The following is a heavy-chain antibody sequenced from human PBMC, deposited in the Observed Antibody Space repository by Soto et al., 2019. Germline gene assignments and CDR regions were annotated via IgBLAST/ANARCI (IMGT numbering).Heavy chain of an antibody. CDR2: IDPSDSYT. Sequence: VESLKLSGKVSGCSFTIYWISWVRHMPGKGLEWMGRIDPSDSYTNYSPSFQGHVTISADKSISTAYLQWSSLKASDTAMYYCARLAGDYDFWSGYYTGTFDYWGQGTLVTVSS. J-gene: IGHJ4*02. D-gene: IGHD3-3*01. V-gene: IGHV5-10-1*01. CDR1: GCSFTIYW. CDR3: ARLAGDYDFWSGYYTGTFDY.